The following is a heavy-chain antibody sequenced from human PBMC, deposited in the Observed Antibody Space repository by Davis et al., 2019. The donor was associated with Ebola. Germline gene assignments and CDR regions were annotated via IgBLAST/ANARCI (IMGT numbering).Heavy chain of an antibody. J-gene: IGHJ3*02. CDR1: GGSISRGGSY. V-gene: IGHV4-31*03. D-gene: IGHD7-27*01. Sequence: LRLSCTVSGGSISRGGSYWTWIRQHPGKGLEWIGYIYYSGSTYYNPSFKSRVTISVDTSNNQFSLKLTSVTAADTATYYCARGLPWGAKDAFEIWGQGTMVTVSS. CDR2: IYYSGST. CDR3: ARGLPWGAKDAFEI.